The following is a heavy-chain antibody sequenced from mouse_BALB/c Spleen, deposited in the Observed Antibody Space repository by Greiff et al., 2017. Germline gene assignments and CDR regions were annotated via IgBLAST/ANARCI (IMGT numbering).Heavy chain of an antibody. Sequence: QVQLQQPGAELVKPGASVKLSCKASGYTFTSYWMPWVKQRPGQGLEWIGEIDPSDSYTNYNQKFQGKATLTVDNTSSTAYMQLSSRASEDAAVYYGARKLPYAMDDGGQGTSVTVSS. CDR3: ARKLPYAMDD. CDR2: IDPSDSYT. J-gene: IGHJ4*01. V-gene: IGHV1-69*02. D-gene: IGHD1-1*01. CDR1: GYTFTSYW.